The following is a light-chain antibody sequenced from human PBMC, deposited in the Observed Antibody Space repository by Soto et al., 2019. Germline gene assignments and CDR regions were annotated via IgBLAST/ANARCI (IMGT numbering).Light chain of an antibody. CDR2: GAS. CDR1: QSVSSN. Sequence: EIVMTQSPATLSVSPGDRATLSCRASQSVSSNLGWYQQKPGQAPRLLIYGASTRASGIPARFSGSGSGTDFPLTISSLQSEDFALYFCQQDNTWPLTFGGGTRVEI. CDR3: QQDNTWPLT. V-gene: IGKV3-15*01. J-gene: IGKJ4*01.